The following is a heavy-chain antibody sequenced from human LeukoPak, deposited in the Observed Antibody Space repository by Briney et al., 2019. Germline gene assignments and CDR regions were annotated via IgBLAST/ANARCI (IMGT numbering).Heavy chain of an antibody. Sequence: GGSLRLSCAASGFTFSSFGMQWVRQAPGKGLEWLAVIAHNGRVAYYLDSVKGRFTISRDNSKSALYLQMDSPRPEDTAVYYCAKEGSAYRGTWLDLWGQGTLVTVSS. CDR2: IAHNGRVA. D-gene: IGHD6-13*01. J-gene: IGHJ4*01. V-gene: IGHV3-30*18. CDR3: AKEGSAYRGTWLDL. CDR1: GFTFSSFG.